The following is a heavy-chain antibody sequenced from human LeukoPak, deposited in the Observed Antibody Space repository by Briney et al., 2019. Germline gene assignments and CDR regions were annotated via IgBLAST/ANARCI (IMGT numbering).Heavy chain of an antibody. D-gene: IGHD4-17*01. CDR2: IRSKANSYAT. Sequence: GGSLRLSCAASEFTFSASAMHWVRPASGKGLEWVGRIRSKANSYATAYAASVKGRFTISRDDSENTAYLQVNSLKTEDTAVYYCTTILYGDYGTFDIWGQGTMVTVSS. J-gene: IGHJ3*02. CDR3: TTILYGDYGTFDI. CDR1: EFTFSASA. V-gene: IGHV3-73*01.